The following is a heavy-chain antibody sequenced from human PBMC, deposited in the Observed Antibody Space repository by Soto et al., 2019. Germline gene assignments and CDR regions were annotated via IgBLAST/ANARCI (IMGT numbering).Heavy chain of an antibody. V-gene: IGHV1-2*04. CDR3: ARKGYYDSSGYYDY. CDR2: INPNSGGT. D-gene: IGHD3-22*01. Sequence: ASVKVSCKVSGYTLTELSMHWVRQAPGQGLEWMGWINPNSGGTNYAQKFQGWVTMTRDTSISTAYMELSRLRSDDTAVYYCARKGYYDSSGYYDYWGQGTLVTVSS. CDR1: GYTLTELS. J-gene: IGHJ4*02.